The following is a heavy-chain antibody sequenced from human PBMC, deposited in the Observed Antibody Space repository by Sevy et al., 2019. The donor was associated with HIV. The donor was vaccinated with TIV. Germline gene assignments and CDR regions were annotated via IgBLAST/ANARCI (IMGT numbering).Heavy chain of an antibody. Sequence: ASVKVSCKASGYTFTSYGISWVRQAPGQGLEWMGWISAYNGNTNYAQKLQGRVTMTTDTSTSTAYMELRSLGSDDTAVYYCARDPGIAAAGTYYYYYYGMDVWGQGTTVTVSS. CDR3: ARDPGIAAAGTYYYYYYGMDV. D-gene: IGHD6-13*01. CDR1: GYTFTSYG. CDR2: ISAYNGNT. V-gene: IGHV1-18*01. J-gene: IGHJ6*02.